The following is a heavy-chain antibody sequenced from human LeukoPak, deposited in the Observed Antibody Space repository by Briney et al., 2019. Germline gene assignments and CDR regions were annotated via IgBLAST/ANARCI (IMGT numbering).Heavy chain of an antibody. J-gene: IGHJ3*02. D-gene: IGHD3-10*01. CDR3: ARDRVPHRHDAFDI. CDR1: GYTFTSYY. V-gene: IGHV1-69*13. Sequence: SVKVSCKASGYTFTSYYMHWVRQAPGQGLEWMGGIIPIFGTANYAQKFQGRVTITADESTSTAYMELSSLRSEDTAVYYCARDRVPHRHDAFDIWGQGTMVTVSS. CDR2: IIPIFGTA.